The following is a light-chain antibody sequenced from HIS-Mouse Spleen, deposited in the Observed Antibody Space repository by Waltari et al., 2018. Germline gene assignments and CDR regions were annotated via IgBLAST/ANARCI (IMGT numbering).Light chain of an antibody. CDR2: DVS. Sequence: QSALTQPRSVSGSPGPSVTISCTGTSSDVGGYNYVSWYQQHPGKAPKLMIYDVSKRPSGVPDRFSGSKSGNTASLTISGLQAEDEADYYCCSYAGSYTLVFG. V-gene: IGLV2-11*01. CDR1: SSDVGGYNY. CDR3: CSYAGSYTLV. J-gene: IGLJ2*01.